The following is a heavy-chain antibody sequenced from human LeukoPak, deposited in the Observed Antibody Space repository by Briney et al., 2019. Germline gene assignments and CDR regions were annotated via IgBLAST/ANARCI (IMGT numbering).Heavy chain of an antibody. CDR2: IYYSGST. D-gene: IGHD6-19*01. CDR3: AGPAESSGWWYVWG. J-gene: IGHJ4*02. Sequence: SETLSLTCTVSGGSISSGDYYWSWIRQPPGKGLEWIGYIYYSGSTYYNPSLKSRVTISVDTSKNQFSLKLSSVTAADTAVYYCAGPAESSGWWYVWGWGQGTLVTVSS. V-gene: IGHV4-30-4*01. CDR1: GGSISSGDYY.